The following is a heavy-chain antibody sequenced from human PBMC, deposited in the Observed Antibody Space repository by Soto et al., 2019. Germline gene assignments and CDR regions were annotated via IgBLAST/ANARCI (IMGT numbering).Heavy chain of an antibody. Sequence: ASVKVSCKASGGTFSSYRINWVRQAPGQGLEWVGGIVPIYRTADYAQKSQGRVTITADESARTSYMELRGLKSQDTAVYYCVRDSGAKLSSSWGQGTLVTVSS. V-gene: IGHV1-69*13. CDR2: IVPIYRTA. J-gene: IGHJ4*02. CDR1: GGTFSSYR. D-gene: IGHD6-13*01. CDR3: VRDSGAKLSSS.